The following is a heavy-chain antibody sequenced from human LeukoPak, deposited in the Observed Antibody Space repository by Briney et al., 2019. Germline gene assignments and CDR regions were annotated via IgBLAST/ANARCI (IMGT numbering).Heavy chain of an antibody. CDR1: GFTFSDYY. J-gene: IGHJ4*02. V-gene: IGHV3-11*04. CDR3: ARGIPDYGGNWYYFDS. CDR2: IISNSGSI. Sequence: GGSLRLSCAASGFTFSDYYMSWIRQAPGKGLVWLSYIISNSGSIYYANSVKGRFTISSDNAKNALYLQMNSLRDEDTAVYYCARGIPDYGGNWYYFDSWGQGTLVTVSS. D-gene: IGHD4-23*01.